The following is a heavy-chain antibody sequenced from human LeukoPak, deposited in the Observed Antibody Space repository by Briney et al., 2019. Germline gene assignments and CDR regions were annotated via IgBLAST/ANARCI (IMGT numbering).Heavy chain of an antibody. CDR2: INPNSGGT. D-gene: IGHD1-26*01. J-gene: IGHJ1*01. CDR3: ARGRWELLSAEYFQH. V-gene: IGHV1-2*02. Sequence: ASVKVSCKASGYTFSGYYLHWVRRAPGQGLEWMGWINPNSGGTNSAQKFQGRVTMTRDTSISTAYMELSRLRSDDTAVYYCARGRWELLSAEYFQHWGQGTLVTVSS. CDR1: GYTFSGYY.